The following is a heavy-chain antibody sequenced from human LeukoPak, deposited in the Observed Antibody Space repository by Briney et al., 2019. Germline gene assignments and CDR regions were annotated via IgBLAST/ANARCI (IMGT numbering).Heavy chain of an antibody. J-gene: IGHJ6*02. Sequence: SVKVSCKASGGTFSSYAISWVRQAPGQGLEWMGRIIPIFGIANYAQKFQGRVTITADKSTSTAYMELSSLRSEDTAVYYCARGNVVVPAVVYGMDVWGQGTTVTVSS. D-gene: IGHD2-2*01. CDR1: GGTFSSYA. V-gene: IGHV1-69*04. CDR3: ARGNVVVPAVVYGMDV. CDR2: IIPIFGIA.